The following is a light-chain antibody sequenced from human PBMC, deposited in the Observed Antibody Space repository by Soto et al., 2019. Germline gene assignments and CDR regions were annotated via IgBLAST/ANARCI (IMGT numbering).Light chain of an antibody. CDR1: SYNIGNNY. Sequence: QSVLTQPPSVSAAPGQKVTISCSGGSYNIGNNYVSWYQQLPGTAPKLLIYENNKRPSGFPDRFSGSKSGTSATLAITGLHTGDESDYYCGTWDRSLSGSGWVFGGGTKLTVL. CDR2: ENN. J-gene: IGLJ3*02. V-gene: IGLV1-51*02. CDR3: GTWDRSLSGSGWV.